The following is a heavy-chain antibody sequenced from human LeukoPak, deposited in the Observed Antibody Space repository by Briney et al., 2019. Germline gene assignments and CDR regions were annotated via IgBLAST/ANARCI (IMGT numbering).Heavy chain of an antibody. Sequence: GESLRLSCAASGFTFSSYAMSWVRQPPGKGLEWVSAISGSGGSTYYADSVKGRFTISRDNSKNTLYLQMNSLRAEDTAVYYCAKSNSSSWYYDAFDIWGQGTMVTVSS. CDR3: AKSNSSSWYYDAFDI. CDR2: ISGSGGST. J-gene: IGHJ3*02. CDR1: GFTFSSYA. V-gene: IGHV3-23*01. D-gene: IGHD6-13*01.